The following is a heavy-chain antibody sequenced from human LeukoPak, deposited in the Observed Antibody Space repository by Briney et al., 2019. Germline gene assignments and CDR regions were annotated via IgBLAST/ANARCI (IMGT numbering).Heavy chain of an antibody. D-gene: IGHD5-18*01. J-gene: IGHJ4*02. CDR3: ARDMGYSYGGFDY. CDR2: IWYDGSKK. CDR1: GFTFSSYG. V-gene: IGHV3-33*01. Sequence: GRSLRLSCAASGFTFSSYGMHWVRQAPGKGLEWVAVIWYDGSKKYYADSVKGRFTISRDNSKNTLYLQMNSLRAEDTAVYYCARDMGYSYGGFDYWGQGTLVTVSS.